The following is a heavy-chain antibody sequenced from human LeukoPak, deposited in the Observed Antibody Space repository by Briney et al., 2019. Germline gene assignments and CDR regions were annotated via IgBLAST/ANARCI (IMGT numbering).Heavy chain of an antibody. CDR2: INPKSGGT. D-gene: IGHD1-1*01. CDR3: AREGSTTGRTAGAFDV. V-gene: IGHV1-2*02. Sequence: ASVKVSCKASGSTFTSYGISWVRQAPGQGLEWMGWINPKSGGTNYAQRFQARVTMTRDTSISIVYMELSRLTSDDTAVYYCAREGSTTGRTAGAFDVWGQGTLVTVSS. CDR1: GSTFTSYG. J-gene: IGHJ3*01.